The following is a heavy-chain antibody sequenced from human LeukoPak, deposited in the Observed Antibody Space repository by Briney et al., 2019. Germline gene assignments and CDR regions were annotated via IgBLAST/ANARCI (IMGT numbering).Heavy chain of an antibody. J-gene: IGHJ3*02. CDR1: GYTLTELA. Sequence: ASVKVSCKVSGYTLTELAMHWVRQGPGKGLEWMGGYDPEEGKTVYAQKFQVRITMTDDTSTDTTYMELSSLRSEDTAVYYCAADPQWGGTYHIWGQGTVVIVSS. V-gene: IGHV1-24*01. D-gene: IGHD6-19*01. CDR2: YDPEEGKT. CDR3: AADPQWGGTYHI.